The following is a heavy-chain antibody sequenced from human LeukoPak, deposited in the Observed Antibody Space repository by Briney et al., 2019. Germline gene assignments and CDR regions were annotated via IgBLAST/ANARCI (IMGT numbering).Heavy chain of an antibody. CDR3: AKDLRGYRDY. Sequence: GRSLRLSCAASGFTFSTYWMHWVRQAPGKGLVWVSRTNPDGSRTDYADSVKGRFTISRDNAKNTLYLRMNRLRAEDTAVYYCAKDLRGYRDYWGQGTLVTVSS. CDR2: TNPDGSRT. CDR1: GFTFSTYW. J-gene: IGHJ4*02. D-gene: IGHD3-22*01. V-gene: IGHV3-74*01.